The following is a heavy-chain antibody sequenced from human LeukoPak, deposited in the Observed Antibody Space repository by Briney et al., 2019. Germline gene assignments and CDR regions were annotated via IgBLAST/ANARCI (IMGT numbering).Heavy chain of an antibody. CDR2: TSHSGST. Sequence: PSEALSLTCAVYGGSFSGYYWNWIRQPPGKGLEWIGETSHSGSTNYNPSLESRVTFSVDTSKKQFSLKLTSVTAADTALYFCARKDCSTASCSYGFDIWAQGTMVTVSS. J-gene: IGHJ3*02. CDR1: GGSFSGYY. CDR3: ARKDCSTASCSYGFDI. V-gene: IGHV4-34*01. D-gene: IGHD2-15*01.